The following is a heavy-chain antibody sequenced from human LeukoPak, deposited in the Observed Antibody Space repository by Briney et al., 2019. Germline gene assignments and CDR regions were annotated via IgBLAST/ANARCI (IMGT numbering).Heavy chain of an antibody. CDR2: IYTSGST. Sequence: SETLSLTCTVSGGSISSYYWSWIRQPAGKGLEWIGRIYTSGSTNYNPSLKSRVTMSVDTSKNQFSLKLSSVTAADTAVYYCARIGPYYDSSGYYYDYFDYWGLGTLVTVSS. CDR1: GGSISSYY. D-gene: IGHD3-22*01. CDR3: ARIGPYYDSSGYYYDYFDY. V-gene: IGHV4-4*07. J-gene: IGHJ4*02.